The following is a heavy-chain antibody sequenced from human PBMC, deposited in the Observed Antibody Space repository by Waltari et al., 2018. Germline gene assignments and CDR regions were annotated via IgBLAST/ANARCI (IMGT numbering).Heavy chain of an antibody. V-gene: IGHV4-59*01. CDR1: GGPISSNY. CDR2: IYYRGST. D-gene: IGHD1-7*01. J-gene: IGHJ3*01. Sequence: QVQLQESGPGLVKPSETLSLNCTGSGGPISSNYWSWIRQPTGKGLEWIGYIYYRGSTNSTPSPKSRVTLAINTSKNQFSLKLTSVTAADTAVYYCASLGRYTWNYYAFDVWGQGSKVTVSS. CDR3: ASLGRYTWNYYAFDV.